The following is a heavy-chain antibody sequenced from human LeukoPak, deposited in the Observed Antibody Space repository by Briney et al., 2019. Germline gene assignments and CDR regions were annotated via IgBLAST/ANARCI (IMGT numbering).Heavy chain of an antibody. CDR3: AREAELGTKWELLHP. CDR1: GFTFSKYG. J-gene: IGHJ5*02. Sequence: PGGSLRLSCAASGFTFSKYGMHWVRQAPGKGLEWVSGINWNGGSTGYADSVKGRFTISRDNAKNSLYLQMNSLRAEDTAVYYCAREAELGTKWELLHPWGQGTLVTVSS. V-gene: IGHV3-20*04. CDR2: INWNGGST. D-gene: IGHD1-26*01.